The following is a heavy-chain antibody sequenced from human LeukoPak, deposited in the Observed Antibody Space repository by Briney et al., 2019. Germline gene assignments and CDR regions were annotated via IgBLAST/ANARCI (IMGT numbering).Heavy chain of an antibody. CDR1: GGSITDHF. CDR2: IYGSP. J-gene: IGHJ3*02. D-gene: IGHD3-10*01. V-gene: IGHV4-4*09. Sequence: SETLSLTCTVSGGSITDHFWGWIRHTPGMGLEWIGHIYGSPTYNPSLKSRVTISDDTSEDQIFLQMTSVTAADTAIYYCARRFRTSASGILHHDAYDIWGPGTEVIVSS. CDR3: ARRFRTSASGILHHDAYDI.